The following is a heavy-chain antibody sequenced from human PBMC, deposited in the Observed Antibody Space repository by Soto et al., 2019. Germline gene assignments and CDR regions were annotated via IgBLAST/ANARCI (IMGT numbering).Heavy chain of an antibody. J-gene: IGHJ6*02. CDR2: ISGSGGST. D-gene: IGHD5-18*01. V-gene: IGHV3-23*01. Sequence: GGSLRLSCAASGLTFSSYAMSWVRQAPGKGLEWVSAISGSGGSTYYADSVKGRFTISRDNSKNTLYLQMNSLRAEDTAVYYCAREYSYGYYYYYGMDVWGQGTTVTVSS. CDR3: AREYSYGYYYYYGMDV. CDR1: GLTFSSYA.